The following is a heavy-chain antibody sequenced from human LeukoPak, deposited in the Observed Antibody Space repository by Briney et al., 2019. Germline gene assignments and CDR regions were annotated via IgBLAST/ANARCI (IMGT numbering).Heavy chain of an antibody. V-gene: IGHV4-39*01. Sequence: SETLSLTCTVSGGSTSSSNYYWGWVRQPPGKGLEWIGGIHYSGNTYYNPSLKSRVTISVDTSKNQFSLKLSSVTAADTAVYYCARLGAGPTYYDFWSGYSSFYFDYWGQGTLVTVSS. J-gene: IGHJ4*02. D-gene: IGHD3-3*01. CDR2: IHYSGNT. CDR1: GGSTSSSNYY. CDR3: ARLGAGPTYYDFWSGYSSFYFDY.